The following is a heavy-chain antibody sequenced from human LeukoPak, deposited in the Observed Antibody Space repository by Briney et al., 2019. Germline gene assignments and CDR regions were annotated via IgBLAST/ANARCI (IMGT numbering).Heavy chain of an antibody. D-gene: IGHD3-22*01. CDR3: ATEKRITMIVVVTAPDY. V-gene: IGHV3-23*01. CDR1: GFTFSSYA. Sequence: GGSLRLSCAASGFTFSSYAMSWVRQAPGKGLEWVSAISGSGGSTYYADSVKGRFTISRDNSKNTLYLQMNSLRAEDTAVYYCATEKRITMIVVVTAPDYWGQGTLVTVSS. J-gene: IGHJ4*02. CDR2: ISGSGGST.